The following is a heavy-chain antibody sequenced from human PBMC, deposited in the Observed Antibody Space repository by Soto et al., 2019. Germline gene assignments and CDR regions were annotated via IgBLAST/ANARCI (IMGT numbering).Heavy chain of an antibody. CDR3: ASIYDFWSGELDY. J-gene: IGHJ4*02. CDR2: IYYSGST. Sequence: PSETLSLTCTVSGGSVSSGSYYWSWIRQPPGKGLEWIGYIYYSGSTNYNPSLKSRVTISVDTSKNQFSLKLSSVTAADTAVYYCASIYDFWSGELDYWGQGTLVTVSS. D-gene: IGHD3-3*01. V-gene: IGHV4-61*01. CDR1: GGSVSSGSYY.